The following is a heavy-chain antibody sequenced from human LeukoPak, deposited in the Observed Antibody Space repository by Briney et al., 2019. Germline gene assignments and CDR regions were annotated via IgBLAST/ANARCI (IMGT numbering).Heavy chain of an antibody. CDR3: ARSSGSYGLFKIDY. CDR2: INPNSGGT. Sequence: GASVKVSCKASGYTFTGYYMHWVRQAPGQGLEWMGRINPNSGGTNYAQKFQGRVTMTRDTSISTVYMELSRLRSDDTAVYYCARSSGSYGLFKIDYWGQGTLVTVSS. D-gene: IGHD1-26*01. J-gene: IGHJ4*02. CDR1: GYTFTGYY. V-gene: IGHV1-2*06.